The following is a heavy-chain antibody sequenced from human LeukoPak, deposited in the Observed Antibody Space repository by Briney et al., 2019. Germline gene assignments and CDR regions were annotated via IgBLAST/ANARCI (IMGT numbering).Heavy chain of an antibody. CDR2: IYYSGST. Sequence: PSETLSLTCTVSGGSISGYYWSWVRQPPGKGLEWIGYIYYSGSTYYNPSLKSRVTISVDTSKDQFSLKLSSVTAVDTAVYYCARDHIAVAGNFDYWGQGTLVTVSS. CDR1: GGSISGYY. D-gene: IGHD6-19*01. CDR3: ARDHIAVAGNFDY. V-gene: IGHV4-59*12. J-gene: IGHJ4*02.